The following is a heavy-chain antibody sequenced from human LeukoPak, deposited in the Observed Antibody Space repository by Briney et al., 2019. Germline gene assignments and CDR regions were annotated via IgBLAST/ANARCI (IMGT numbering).Heavy chain of an antibody. J-gene: IGHJ6*03. CDR2: IYHSGST. Sequence: SETLSLTCTVSGYSISSGYYWGWIRQPPGKGLEWIGSIYHSGSTYYNPSLKSRVTISVDTSKNQFSLKLSSVTAADTTVYYCARVGGLFLISGYYYMDVWGKGTTVTVSS. D-gene: IGHD2-8*02. V-gene: IGHV4-38-2*02. CDR3: ARVGGLFLISGYYYMDV. CDR1: GYSISSGYY.